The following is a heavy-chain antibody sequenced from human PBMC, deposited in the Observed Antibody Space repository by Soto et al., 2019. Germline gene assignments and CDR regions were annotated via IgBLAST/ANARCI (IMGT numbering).Heavy chain of an antibody. CDR1: GDSISDHFY. J-gene: IGHJ4*02. CDR2: IYTDGTT. Sequence: QVQLQGSGPGQVKPSETLSLTYTVSGDSISDHFYWSWIRQPAGKGLEWIGRIYTDGTTKYNPSLKSRVTLSLDKSKNQFSLRLSSVTAADTAVYYFAREVRGGFTGIFDQWGRGSRVTVSS. V-gene: IGHV4-4*07. CDR3: AREVRGGFTGIFDQ. D-gene: IGHD2-15*01.